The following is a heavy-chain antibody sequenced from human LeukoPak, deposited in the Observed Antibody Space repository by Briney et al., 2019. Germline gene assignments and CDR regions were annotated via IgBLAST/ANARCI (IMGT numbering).Heavy chain of an antibody. CDR3: TGIYSSSWYEGNWFDP. CDR2: INSKTDGGTT. Sequence: GGSLRLSCAASGFTFSNAWMSWVRQAPGKGLGWVGCINSKTDGGTTDYAAPVKGRFTISRDDSKNTQYLQMNSLKTEDTAVYYCTGIYSSSWYEGNWFDPWGQGTMAAVCS. CDR1: GFTFSNAW. J-gene: IGHJ5*02. V-gene: IGHV3-15*01. D-gene: IGHD6-13*01.